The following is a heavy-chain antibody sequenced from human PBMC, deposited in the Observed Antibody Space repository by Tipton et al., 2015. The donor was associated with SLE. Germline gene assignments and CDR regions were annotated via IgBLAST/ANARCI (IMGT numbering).Heavy chain of an antibody. J-gene: IGHJ6*02. CDR2: VSSTGYT. D-gene: IGHD3-16*01. V-gene: IGHV4-39*07. CDR1: GGSISSNNYY. CDR3: WGYYNYGMDV. Sequence: TLSLTCTVSGGSISSNNYYWGWIRQPPGKGLEWIGSVSSTGYTYYNPSLKSRVTISVDTSKNQFSLKLSSVTAADAAVYFCWGYYNYGMDVWGQGTTVTVSS.